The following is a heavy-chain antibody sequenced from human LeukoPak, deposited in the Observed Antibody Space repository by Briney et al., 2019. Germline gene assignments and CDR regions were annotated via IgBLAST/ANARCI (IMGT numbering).Heavy chain of an antibody. CDR1: GFTFNSYW. J-gene: IGHJ4*02. CDR2: IDPDGSEK. Sequence: GGSLRLSCAASGFTFNSYWMSWVRQAPGKGLEWVANIDPDGSEKQYGDPVKGRFTTSRDNAKNSLYLQMNSLRAEDTAIYYCARIYYFGDNNWSYFVDWGQRSLVPVSS. V-gene: IGHV3-7*01. D-gene: IGHD3-10*01. CDR3: ARIYYFGDNNWSYFVD.